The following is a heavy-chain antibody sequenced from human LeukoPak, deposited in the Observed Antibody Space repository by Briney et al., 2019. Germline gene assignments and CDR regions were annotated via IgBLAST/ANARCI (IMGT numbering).Heavy chain of an antibody. CDR1: VFTFSDYY. Sequence: GGPLRLSYAASVFTFSDYYMSWLRHAPGKGLEWVSYISSSGSAIYYADSVKGRCTNTRDNAKNSMYMQMNNMRAEDTAVYYCARRYCSSTSCYGDYYYMDVWGKGTTVTVSS. CDR2: ISSSGSAI. CDR3: ARRYCSSTSCYGDYYYMDV. D-gene: IGHD2-2*01. V-gene: IGHV3-11*01. J-gene: IGHJ6*03.